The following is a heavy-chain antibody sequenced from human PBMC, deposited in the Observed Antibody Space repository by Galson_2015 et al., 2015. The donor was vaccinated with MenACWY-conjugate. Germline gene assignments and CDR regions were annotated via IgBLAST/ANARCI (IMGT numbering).Heavy chain of an antibody. Sequence: QSGAEVKKPGESLKISCKGSGFSFPTYYTGWVRQMPGKGLEWMGIIFPRDSDTRYSPSFQGQVTISADRSISTAYLQWNSLKASDTAMYYCARTSGWTSGHFHHWGQGTLVTVSS. CDR2: IFPRDSDT. J-gene: IGHJ1*01. D-gene: IGHD6-19*01. CDR3: ARTSGWTSGHFHH. V-gene: IGHV5-51*01. CDR1: GFSFPTYY.